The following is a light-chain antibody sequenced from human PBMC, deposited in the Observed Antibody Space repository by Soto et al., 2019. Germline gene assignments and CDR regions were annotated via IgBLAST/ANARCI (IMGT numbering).Light chain of an antibody. CDR1: QSVSSNS. CDR3: QQYGSSIQT. CDR2: GAS. V-gene: IGKV3-20*01. Sequence: EIVLTQAPGTLSLSPGERATLSCRASQSVSSNSLAWYQQKLGQAPRLLLFGASHRAPDIPDRFSGSGSGTDFTLTISRLEPEDFAVYYCQQYGSSIQTFGQGTKVDIK. J-gene: IGKJ1*01.